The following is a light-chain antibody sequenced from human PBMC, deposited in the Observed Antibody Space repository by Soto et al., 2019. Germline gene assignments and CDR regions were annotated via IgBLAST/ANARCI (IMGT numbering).Light chain of an antibody. J-gene: IGKJ4*01. CDR2: GAS. CDR3: QHYGTSLAT. CDR1: QSVDHDY. V-gene: IGKV3-20*01. Sequence: NVLTQSPAILSSSPGARVTLSCGASQSVDHDYLAWYQQKTGQAPRLLIYGASYRATGIPDRFSGSGSGTEFTLTISRLEPEDFAVYYCQHYGTSLATFGGGTKVEI.